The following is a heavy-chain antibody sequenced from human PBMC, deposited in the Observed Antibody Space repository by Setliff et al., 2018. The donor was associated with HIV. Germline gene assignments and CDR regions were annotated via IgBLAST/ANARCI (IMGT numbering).Heavy chain of an antibody. CDR1: GYTFTSYY. V-gene: IGHV1-46*01. Sequence: ASVKVSCQASGYTFTSYYLPWVRQAPGQGLEWMGIINPSGGSTTYAQKFQGRVTMTRDKSASTVYMELSSLRVEDTAVYYCARVWAMQQLVPGYWGQGTLVTVSS. D-gene: IGHD6-6*01. J-gene: IGHJ4*02. CDR2: INPSGGST. CDR3: ARVWAMQQLVPGY.